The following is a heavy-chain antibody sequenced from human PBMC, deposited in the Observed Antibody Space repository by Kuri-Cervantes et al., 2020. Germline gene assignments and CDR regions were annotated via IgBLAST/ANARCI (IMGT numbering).Heavy chain of an antibody. V-gene: IGHV3-73*01. J-gene: IGHJ4*02. D-gene: IGHD3-10*02. CDR2: IRNKANNYAT. Sequence: GESLKISCAASGFTFSGSAIHWVRQASGKGLEWVGRIRNKANNYATTYAASVKGRFTISRDDSKNTPYLQMNSLKTEDTAVYYCTTDRYYYVAIYYFDYWGQGTLVTVSS. CDR1: GFTFSGSA. CDR3: TTDRYYYVAIYYFDY.